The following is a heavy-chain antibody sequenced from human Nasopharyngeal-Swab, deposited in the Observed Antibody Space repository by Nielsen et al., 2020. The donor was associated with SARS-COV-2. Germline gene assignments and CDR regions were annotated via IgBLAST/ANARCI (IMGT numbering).Heavy chain of an antibody. J-gene: IGHJ4*02. V-gene: IGHV3-7*01. Sequence: GESLEISRAASGFDFSNFWMAWVRQAPGKGLGLVASIKQDGHEKLYVDSVKGRFTISRDDAKNSLSLQMNSLRVEDTAVYYCARALWSGYIWGQGTLVTVSS. CDR3: ARALWSGYI. CDR1: GFDFSNFW. CDR2: IKQDGHEK. D-gene: IGHD3-3*01.